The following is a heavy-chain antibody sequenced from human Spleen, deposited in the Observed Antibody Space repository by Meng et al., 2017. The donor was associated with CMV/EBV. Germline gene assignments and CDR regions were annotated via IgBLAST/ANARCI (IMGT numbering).Heavy chain of an antibody. CDR3: AKAGATLLTPFDY. J-gene: IGHJ4*02. D-gene: IGHD1-26*01. CDR2: ITSTGSTT. CDR1: GFTFSNYE. V-gene: IGHV3-23*01. Sequence: GGSLRLSCTASGFTFSNYEMNWVRQAPGKGLEWVSSITSTGSTTYYADSVRGRFTVSRDNSKTTLYLQMNSLRAEDTAVYYCAKAGATLLTPFDYWGQGTLVTVSS.